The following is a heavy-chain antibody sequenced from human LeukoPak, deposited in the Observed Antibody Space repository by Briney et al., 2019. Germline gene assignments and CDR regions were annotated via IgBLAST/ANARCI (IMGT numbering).Heavy chain of an antibody. CDR2: IYTGDSDT. CDR3: ARQAAAAGPDFFDY. J-gene: IGHJ4*02. V-gene: IGHV5-51*01. CDR1: GSIFTSYW. Sequence: GASLQISCEGAGSIFTSYWIGGVRQLPGKGLEWMGIIYTGDSDTKYSPSFQGQVTISADKSISTAYLQWSSLKASDTAMYYCARQAAAAGPDFFDYWGQGTLVTVSS. D-gene: IGHD6-13*01.